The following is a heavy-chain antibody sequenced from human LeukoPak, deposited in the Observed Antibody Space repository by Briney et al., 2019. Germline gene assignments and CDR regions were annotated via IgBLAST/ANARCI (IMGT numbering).Heavy chain of an antibody. CDR1: GFTFSSYA. CDR3: AKDDAWVRYQD. Sequence: GGSLRLSCAASGFTFSSYAMSWVRQAPGKGLEWVSAISGSGGSTYYADSVKGRFTISRDNSKNTPDLQMNSQRAEDTAVYYCAKDDAWVRYQDWGQGTLVTVSS. V-gene: IGHV3-23*01. J-gene: IGHJ4*02. D-gene: IGHD5-12*01. CDR2: ISGSGGST.